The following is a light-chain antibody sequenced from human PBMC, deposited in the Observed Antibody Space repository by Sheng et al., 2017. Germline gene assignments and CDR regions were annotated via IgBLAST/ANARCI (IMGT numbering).Light chain of an antibody. CDR1: QRILYRSNNKNY. CDR2: WAS. CDR3: QQYFNSPFT. J-gene: IGKJ3*01. Sequence: DIVMTQSPDSLTASVGERITINCKSSQRILYRSNNKNYLAWYQQKPGQPPKVLIYWASTRESGVPDRFSGSASGTDFTLTISGLQAEDVAVYYCQQYFNSPFTFGPGTKVEI. V-gene: IGKV4-1*01.